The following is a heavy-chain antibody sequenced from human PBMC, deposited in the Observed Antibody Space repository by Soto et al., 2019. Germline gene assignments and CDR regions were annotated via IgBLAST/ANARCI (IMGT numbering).Heavy chain of an antibody. V-gene: IGHV1-69*13. CDR1: GGTFRNYA. CDR2: IVPLFDMT. D-gene: IGHD4-17*01. CDR3: ARGGYGDPLPY. Sequence: GASVKVSCKASGGTFRNYAISWVRQAPGQGLEWMGGIVPLFDMTNYAQKFQGRVTITADESTSTAYMELRSLTSDDTAVYYCARGGYGDPLPYWGRGTLVTVSS. J-gene: IGHJ4*02.